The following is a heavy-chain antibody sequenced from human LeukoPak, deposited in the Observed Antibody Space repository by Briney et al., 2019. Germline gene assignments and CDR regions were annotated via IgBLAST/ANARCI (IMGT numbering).Heavy chain of an antibody. D-gene: IGHD3-22*01. CDR1: GGSFSGYY. V-gene: IGHV4-34*01. CDR2: IYYSGST. CDR3: VRLPTYYYDSSGYFGFDY. Sequence: SETLSLTCAVYGGSFSGYYWSWIRQPPGKGLEWIGYIYYSGSTNYNPSLKSRVTISVDTSKRQFSLKLSSVTAADTAVYYCVRLPTYYYDSSGYFGFDYWGQGTLVTVSS. J-gene: IGHJ4*02.